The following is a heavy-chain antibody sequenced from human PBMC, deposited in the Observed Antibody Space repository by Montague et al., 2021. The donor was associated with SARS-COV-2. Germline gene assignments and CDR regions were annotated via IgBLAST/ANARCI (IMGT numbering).Heavy chain of an antibody. V-gene: IGHV3-13*01. J-gene: IGHJ4*02. CDR2: IGTDDDT. CDR3: AAKMATISAPLDY. CDR1: GFTFSSYD. Sequence: SLRLSCAASGFTFSSYDMHWVRQATGNGLEWVSAIGTDDDTYYPGSVKGRFTISRENAKNSLYLQMNSLSAGDTAVYYCAAKMATISAPLDYWGQGTLVTVSS. D-gene: IGHD5-24*01.